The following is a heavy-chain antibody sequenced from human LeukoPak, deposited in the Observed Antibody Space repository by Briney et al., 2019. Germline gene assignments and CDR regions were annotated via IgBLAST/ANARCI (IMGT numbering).Heavy chain of an antibody. CDR2: IYYSGST. CDR3: ARLPSRDNWDRSYYYYGMDV. J-gene: IGHJ6*02. Sequence: SSQTLSLTCTVSGGSVSRYYWSWIRQPPGKGREWVGYIYYSGSTNYTPSLKSRVTISVATYKNQFSLKMSSVTPADTAVYYCARLPSRDNWDRSYYYYGMDVWGQGTTVTVSS. V-gene: IGHV4-59*08. D-gene: IGHD1-20*01. CDR1: GGSVSRYY.